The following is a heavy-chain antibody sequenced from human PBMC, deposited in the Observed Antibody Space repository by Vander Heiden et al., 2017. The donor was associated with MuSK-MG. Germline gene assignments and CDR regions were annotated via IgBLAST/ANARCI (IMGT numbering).Heavy chain of an antibody. J-gene: IGHJ4*02. Sequence: EVQVVESGGGLVQPGGSLRLSCAASGLTVSSSPMTWVRQAPGRGLEWVSVIHSGGSTYYTDSVKDRFTISRDNSKKTLYLQMNSRRAEDTAVYYCAIGGFWGQGTLVTVSS. CDR3: AIGGF. V-gene: IGHV3-66*01. CDR2: IHSGGST. D-gene: IGHD3-10*01. CDR1: GLTVSSSP.